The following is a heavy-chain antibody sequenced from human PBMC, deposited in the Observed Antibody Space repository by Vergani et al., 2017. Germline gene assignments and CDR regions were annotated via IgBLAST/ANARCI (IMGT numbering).Heavy chain of an antibody. V-gene: IGHV3-74*02. Sequence: EVQLVESGGGPVQSGGSLRLSCVASGFSFNTYWMHWVRQVPGKGLMWVARIDEYGNSTTYGDFETGRFTISRDNAKNTVFLQMNNLRADDAGVYYCVRTEYCTGIACNTRFDAWGQGALVTVSS. CDR1: GFSFNTYW. CDR2: IDEYGNST. J-gene: IGHJ5*01. D-gene: IGHD2-8*02. CDR3: VRTEYCTGIACNTRFDA.